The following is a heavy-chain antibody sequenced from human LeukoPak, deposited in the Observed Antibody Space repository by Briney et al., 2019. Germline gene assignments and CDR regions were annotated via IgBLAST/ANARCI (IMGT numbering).Heavy chain of an antibody. V-gene: IGHV4-39*01. Sequence: PSETLSLTCSVSGDSISSSSYYWGWIRQPPGKGLEWIGSIYYSGNTYYNPSLKIRVTISVDTSKNQFSLKLSSVTAADTAVYHCARQTWSSSSCYIRYNWFDPWGQGTLVTVSS. D-gene: IGHD2-2*02. CDR2: IYYSGNT. CDR1: GDSISSSSYY. CDR3: ARQTWSSSSCYIRYNWFDP. J-gene: IGHJ5*02.